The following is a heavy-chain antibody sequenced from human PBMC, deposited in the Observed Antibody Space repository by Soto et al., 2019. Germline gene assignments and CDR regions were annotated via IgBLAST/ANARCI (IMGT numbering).Heavy chain of an antibody. Sequence: GGSLRLSCAASGFTFSSYAMNWVRQAPGKGLEWVAVISSDGSNKYYADAVKGRFTIATDNSKNTLYLEMNSLRAEDTAVYYCARYLSWDFWSGYSTGGMDAWGRGTTVTAS. CDR1: GFTFSSYA. J-gene: IGHJ6*02. CDR2: ISSDGSNK. D-gene: IGHD3-3*01. CDR3: ARYLSWDFWSGYSTGGMDA. V-gene: IGHV3-30-3*01.